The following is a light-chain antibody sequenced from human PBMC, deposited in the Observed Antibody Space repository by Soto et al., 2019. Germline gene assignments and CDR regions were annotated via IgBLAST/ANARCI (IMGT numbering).Light chain of an antibody. CDR1: SSDVGGYNY. Sequence: QYALTQPASVSGSPGQSITISCTGTSSDVGGYNYVSWYQQHPGKAPKLMIYEVSNRPSGVSNRFSGSKSGDTASLTISGLQPEDEADYYCSSYASSTTWVFGGGTKVTVL. V-gene: IGLV2-14*01. CDR2: EVS. CDR3: SSYASSTTWV. J-gene: IGLJ3*02.